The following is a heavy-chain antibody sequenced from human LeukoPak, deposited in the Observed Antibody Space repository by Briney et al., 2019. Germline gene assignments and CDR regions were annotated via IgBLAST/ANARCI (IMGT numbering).Heavy chain of an antibody. J-gene: IGHJ4*02. CDR2: IYYSGST. CDR3: AREAQYYYGSGSYLKFDY. Sequence: PSETLSLTCTVSGGSISSSSYYWGWIRQPPGKGLEWIGSIYYSGSTYYNPSLKSRVTISVDTSKNQFSLKLSSVTAADTAVYYCAREAQYYYGSGSYLKFDYWGQGTLVTVSS. V-gene: IGHV4-39*07. CDR1: GGSISSSSYY. D-gene: IGHD3-10*01.